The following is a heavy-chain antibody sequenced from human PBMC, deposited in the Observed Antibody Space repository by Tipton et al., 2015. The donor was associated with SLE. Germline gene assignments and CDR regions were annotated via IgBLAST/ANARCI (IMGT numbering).Heavy chain of an antibody. V-gene: IGHV4-4*07. J-gene: IGHJ2*01. CDR1: GGSISSYY. Sequence: TLSLTCTVSGGSISSYYWSWIRQPAGKGLEWIGRIYTSGSTNYNPSLKSRVTMSVDTSKNQFSLKLSSVTAADTAVYYCARSIAVAGYWYFDLWGRGTLVTVSS. CDR2: IYTSGST. CDR3: ARSIAVAGYWYFDL. D-gene: IGHD6-19*01.